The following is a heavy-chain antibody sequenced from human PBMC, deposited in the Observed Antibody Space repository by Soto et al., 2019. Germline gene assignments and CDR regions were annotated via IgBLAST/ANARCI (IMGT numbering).Heavy chain of an antibody. J-gene: IGHJ4*02. D-gene: IGHD3-16*01. Sequence: EVQLVESGGGLVQPGGSLRLSCSASGFTISNFAMHWVRQAPGKGLEYVSAIGSGGDTYYADSVKGRFTISRDNSKNTLYLQMSSLKAEDTGVYYCVKRIEGGYDSWGQGTLVTVSS. CDR3: VKRIEGGYDS. V-gene: IGHV3-64D*08. CDR2: IGSGGDT. CDR1: GFTISNFA.